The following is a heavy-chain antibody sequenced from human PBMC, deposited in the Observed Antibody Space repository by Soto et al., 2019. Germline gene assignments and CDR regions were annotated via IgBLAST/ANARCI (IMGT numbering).Heavy chain of an antibody. D-gene: IGHD3-22*01. Sequence: SETLSLTCTVSGGSISSSSYYWGWIRQPPGKGLEWIGSIYYSGSTYYNPSLKSRVTISVDTSKNQFSLKLSPVTAADTAVYYCARIDSSGYYTSYFDYWGQGTLVTVSS. CDR2: IYYSGST. J-gene: IGHJ4*02. V-gene: IGHV4-39*01. CDR3: ARIDSSGYYTSYFDY. CDR1: GGSISSSSYY.